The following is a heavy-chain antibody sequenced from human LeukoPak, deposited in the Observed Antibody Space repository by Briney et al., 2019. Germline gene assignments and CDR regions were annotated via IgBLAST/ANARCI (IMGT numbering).Heavy chain of an antibody. Sequence: SETLSLTCAVYGGSFSGYYWSWIRQPPGKGLEWIGEINHSGSTNYNPSLKSRVTISVDTSKSQFSLKLSSVTAADTAVYYCARGPVRYGSGSYFSGYYYYMDVWGKGTTVTVSS. D-gene: IGHD3-10*01. CDR3: ARGPVRYGSGSYFSGYYYYMDV. CDR2: INHSGST. V-gene: IGHV4-34*01. CDR1: GGSFSGYY. J-gene: IGHJ6*03.